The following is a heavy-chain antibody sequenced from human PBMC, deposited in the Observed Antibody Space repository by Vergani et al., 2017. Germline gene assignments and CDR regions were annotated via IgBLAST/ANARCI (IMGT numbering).Heavy chain of an antibody. CDR1: GFTFSSYA. D-gene: IGHD3-22*01. V-gene: IGHV3-23*01. J-gene: IGHJ4*02. Sequence: EVQLLESGGGLVQPGGSLRLSCAASGFTFSSYAMSWVRQAPGKGLGWVSASSGSGGSTYYADSVKGRFTISRDNSKNTLYLQMNSRRAEDTAVYYCAKDSEGSSGYPFDYWGQGTLVTVSS. CDR3: AKDSEGSSGYPFDY. CDR2: SSGSGGST.